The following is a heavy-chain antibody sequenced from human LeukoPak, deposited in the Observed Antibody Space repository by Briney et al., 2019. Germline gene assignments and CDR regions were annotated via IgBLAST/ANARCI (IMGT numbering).Heavy chain of an antibody. Sequence: PGVSLRLSCAASGFTFSSHSMNWVRQAPGKGLEWVSYISTSSTTIYYADSVKGRFTISRDNAKNSLYLQMNSLRDEDTAVYYCARDRGYYYDYWGQGTLVTVSS. CDR2: ISTSSTTI. CDR1: GFTFSSHS. D-gene: IGHD3-10*01. J-gene: IGHJ4*02. V-gene: IGHV3-48*02. CDR3: ARDRGYYYDY.